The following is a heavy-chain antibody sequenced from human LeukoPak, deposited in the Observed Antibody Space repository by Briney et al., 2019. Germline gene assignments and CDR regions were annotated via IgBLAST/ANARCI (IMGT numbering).Heavy chain of an antibody. CDR1: GFTFSSYG. D-gene: IGHD3-22*01. V-gene: IGHV3-30*02. CDR3: AKAGEVVVISMADY. Sequence: GGSLRLSCVASGFTFSSYGMHWVRLAPGKGLEWLTFIRYDESDKFYADSVKGRFTISRDNSKNTLYLQMNSLRGEDTAVYYCAKAGEVVVISMADYWGQGTLVTVSS. J-gene: IGHJ4*02. CDR2: IRYDESDK.